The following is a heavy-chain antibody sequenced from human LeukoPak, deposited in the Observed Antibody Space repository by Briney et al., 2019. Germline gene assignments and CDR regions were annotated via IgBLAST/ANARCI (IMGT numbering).Heavy chain of an antibody. CDR3: AKETRGDYGWDFDY. Sequence: GGSLRLSCAASGFTFSSYGMHWVRQAPGKGLEWVAFIRYDGSNKYYEDSVKGRFTISRDNSKNTLYLQMNSLRAEDTAVYCCAKETRGDYGWDFDYWGQGTLLTVSS. V-gene: IGHV3-30*02. CDR1: GFTFSSYG. J-gene: IGHJ4*02. CDR2: IRYDGSNK. D-gene: IGHD3-10*01.